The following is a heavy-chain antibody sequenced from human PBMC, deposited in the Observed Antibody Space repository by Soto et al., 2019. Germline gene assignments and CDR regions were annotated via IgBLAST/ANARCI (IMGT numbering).Heavy chain of an antibody. D-gene: IGHD3-10*01. CDR1: GFSVSTNY. CDR3: ARIYGSGVVDF. CDR2: IYSSGQT. J-gene: IGHJ4*02. Sequence: VQLVESGGGRIQAGGSRRLYCRVSGFSVSTNYRAWVRQVPGKGLEWASVIYSSGQTYYPDSVQGRFSIARDNSKNTVYLQMSSLRVEDTGVYSGARIYGSGVVDFWGQGSLITVSS. V-gene: IGHV3-53*01.